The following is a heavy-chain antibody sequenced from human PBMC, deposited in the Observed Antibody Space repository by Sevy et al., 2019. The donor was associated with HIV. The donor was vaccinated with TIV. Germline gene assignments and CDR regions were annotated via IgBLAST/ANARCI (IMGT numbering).Heavy chain of an antibody. CDR3: ARAGGCWALRY. V-gene: IGHV3-11*01. CDR2: ISGSGNTI. CDR1: GFIFSDYY. Sequence: GGSLRLSCAASGFIFSDYYVSWIRQAPGKGLEWVSYISGSGNTIYYTDSVKGRFTISRDNAKDSLYLQMNSLRAEDTAVYYCARAGGCWALRYWGQGSLVTVSS. D-gene: IGHD3-10*01. J-gene: IGHJ4*02.